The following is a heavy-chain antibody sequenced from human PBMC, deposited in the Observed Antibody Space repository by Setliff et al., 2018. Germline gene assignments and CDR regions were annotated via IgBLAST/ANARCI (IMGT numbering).Heavy chain of an antibody. CDR1: GGSISSYY. Sequence: XETLSLTCTVSGGSISSYYWSWIRQPPGXXXXXIXXXXXXXXXNXXXXLKSRVIISVDTFRSQFSLQLTSVTAADTAIYYCARQGASGAPHYWGQGTLVTVSS. J-gene: IGHJ4*02. CDR2: XXXXXXX. D-gene: IGHD6-13*01. V-gene: IGHV4-59*08. CDR3: ARQGASGAPHY.